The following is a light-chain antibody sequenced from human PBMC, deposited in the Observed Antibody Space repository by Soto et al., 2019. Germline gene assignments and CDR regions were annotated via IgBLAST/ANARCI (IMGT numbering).Light chain of an antibody. J-gene: IGLJ1*01. CDR2: EVS. V-gene: IGLV2-14*01. CDR1: SSVVGDYNS. Sequence: QSALTQPRSVSGSPGQSVTVSCIGTSSVVGDYNSVSWYQQHPGKAPKLIIHEVSYRPSGVSNRFSGSKSGNTASLTISGLQAEDEADYYCDSYTSSRAYVFGIGTKVTVL. CDR3: DSYTSSRAYV.